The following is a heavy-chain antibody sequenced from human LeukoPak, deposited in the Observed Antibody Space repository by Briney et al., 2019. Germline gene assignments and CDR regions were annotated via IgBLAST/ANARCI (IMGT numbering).Heavy chain of an antibody. CDR2: INPNSGGT. V-gene: IGHV1-2*02. J-gene: IGHJ4*02. D-gene: IGHD1-26*01. CDR1: GYTFTGYY. CDR3: ARVPYSGSPRRDY. Sequence: ASVKVSCKASGYTFTGYYMHWVRQAPGQGLEWMGWINPNSGGTNYAQKFQGRVTMTRDTSISTAYMELSRLRSDDTAVYYCARVPYSGSPRRDYWGQGTLVTVSS.